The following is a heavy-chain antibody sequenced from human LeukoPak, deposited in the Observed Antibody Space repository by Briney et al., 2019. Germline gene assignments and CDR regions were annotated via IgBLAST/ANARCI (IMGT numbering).Heavy chain of an antibody. J-gene: IGHJ4*02. CDR3: ARAPSSSGSYGSFDY. Sequence: SVKVSCKASGGTFSSYAISWVRQAPGQGIEWMGGIIPIFGTANYAQKFEGRVTITTDEYTSTAYMELSTLRSEDTAMYYCARAPSSSGSYGSFDYWGQGTLVTVSS. CDR1: GGTFSSYA. V-gene: IGHV1-69*05. D-gene: IGHD1-26*01. CDR2: IIPIFGTA.